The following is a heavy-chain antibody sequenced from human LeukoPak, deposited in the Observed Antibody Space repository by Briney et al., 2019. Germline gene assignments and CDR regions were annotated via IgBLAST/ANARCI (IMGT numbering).Heavy chain of an antibody. J-gene: IGHJ5*02. D-gene: IGHD2-21*02. CDR3: ARDPYCGGDCYSENWFDP. V-gene: IGHV1-18*01. CDR2: ISAYNGNT. Sequence: ASVKVSCKASGYTFTSYGISWVRQAPGRGLEWMGWISAYNGNTNYAQKLQGRVTMTTDTSTSTAYMELRSLRSDDTAVYYCARDPYCGGDCYSENWFDPWGQGTLVTVSS. CDR1: GYTFTSYG.